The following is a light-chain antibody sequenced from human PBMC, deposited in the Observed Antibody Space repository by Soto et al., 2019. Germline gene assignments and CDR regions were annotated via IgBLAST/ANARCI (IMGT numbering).Light chain of an antibody. CDR3: SSNTSSSIYV. J-gene: IGLJ1*01. V-gene: IGLV2-14*01. CDR2: DVS. CDR1: SSDVGGYNY. Sequence: QSALTQPASVSGSPGQSITISCTGTSSDVGGYNYVSWYQQHPGKAPKLMIYDVSNRPSGVSNRFSGSKSDNTASLTISGLQAEDEADYYCSSNTSSSIYVFGTGTKVKVL.